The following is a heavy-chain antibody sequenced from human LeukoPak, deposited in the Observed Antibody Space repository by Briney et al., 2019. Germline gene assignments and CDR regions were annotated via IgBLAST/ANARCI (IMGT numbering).Heavy chain of an antibody. CDR2: ISASGNNA. CDR3: AKNTGVWDY. Sequence: GGSLRLFCAVSGFIFSTNDMTWVRQAPGKGLEWLSSISASGNNAFYADAVKGRFTISRDNSKNTVFLQMDSLRAEDTATYYCAKNTGVWDYWGQGTLVTVSS. V-gene: IGHV3-23*01. CDR1: GFIFSTND. J-gene: IGHJ4*02. D-gene: IGHD1-1*01.